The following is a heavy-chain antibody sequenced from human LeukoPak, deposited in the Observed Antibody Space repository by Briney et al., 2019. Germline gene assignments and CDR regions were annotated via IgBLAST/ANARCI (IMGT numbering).Heavy chain of an antibody. Sequence: SETLSLTCTVSGGSISSGGYYWSWIRQHPGKGLEWIGYIYYSGSTYYNPSLKSRVTISVDTSKNQSSLKLSSVTAADTAVYYCARAGDYYDSSGYYEGPFDYWGQGTLVTVSS. CDR2: IYYSGST. J-gene: IGHJ4*02. V-gene: IGHV4-31*03. CDR3: ARAGDYYDSSGYYEGPFDY. CDR1: GGSISSGGYY. D-gene: IGHD3-22*01.